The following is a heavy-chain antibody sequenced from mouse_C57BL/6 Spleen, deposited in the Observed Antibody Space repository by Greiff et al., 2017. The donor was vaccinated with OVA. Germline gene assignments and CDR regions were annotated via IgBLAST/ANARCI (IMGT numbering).Heavy chain of an antibody. CDR3: ARQGVTTVVADYYAMDY. CDR1: GFSLTSYG. V-gene: IGHV2-6-1*01. J-gene: IGHJ4*01. Sequence: VKLMESGPGLVAPSQSLSITCTVSGFSLTSYGVHWVRQPPGKGLEWLVVIWSDGSTTYNSALKSRLSISKDNSKSQVFLKMNSLQTDDTAMYYCARQGVTTVVADYYAMDYWGQGTSVTVSS. D-gene: IGHD1-1*01. CDR2: IWSDGST.